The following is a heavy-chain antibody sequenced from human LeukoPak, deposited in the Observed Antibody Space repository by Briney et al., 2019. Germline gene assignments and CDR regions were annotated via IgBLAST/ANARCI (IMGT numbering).Heavy chain of an antibody. V-gene: IGHV3-21*01. CDR2: ISTSSSYI. J-gene: IGHJ4*02. Sequence: GGSLRLSCAASGFTFSSYSMNWVRQAPGKGLEWVSFISTSSSYIYYADSLKGRFTISRDNAKKSLYLQINSLRAEDTAVYYCARVWDSSDFDYWGQGTLVTVSS. CDR1: GFTFSSYS. CDR3: ARVWDSSDFDY. D-gene: IGHD3-16*01.